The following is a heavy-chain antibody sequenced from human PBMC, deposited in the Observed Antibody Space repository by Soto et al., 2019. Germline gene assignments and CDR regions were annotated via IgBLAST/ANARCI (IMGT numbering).Heavy chain of an antibody. J-gene: IGHJ6*02. CDR1: GFTFSLYS. V-gene: IGHV3-48*02. D-gene: IGHD3-10*01. Sequence: EVQLVESGGGLVQPGGSLRLSCAASGFTFSLYSMSWVHQARGKGLEWVSYISRSSTGIHYADSVKGRFTISRDDATNSMHLQMNSLRDGDTAVYYCARAVTWGLDVWGQGTTVSISS. CDR2: ISRSSTGI. CDR3: ARAVTWGLDV.